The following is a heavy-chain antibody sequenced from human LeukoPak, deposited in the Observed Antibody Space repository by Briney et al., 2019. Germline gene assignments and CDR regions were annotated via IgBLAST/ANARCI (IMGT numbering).Heavy chain of an antibody. D-gene: IGHD3-10*01. Sequence: KPSETLSLTCAVSGYSISSGYFWGWIRQPPGKGLEWIGSIYHSGSTYYNPSLKSRDTISLNTPKNQFSLKLSSVTAADTAVYYCATNYGSGSYYILVYWGQGTLVTVSS. V-gene: IGHV4-38-2*01. CDR1: GYSISSGYF. J-gene: IGHJ4*02. CDR2: IYHSGST. CDR3: ATNYGSGSYYILVY.